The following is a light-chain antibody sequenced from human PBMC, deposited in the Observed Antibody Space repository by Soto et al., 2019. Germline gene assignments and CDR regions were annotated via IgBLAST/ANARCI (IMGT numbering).Light chain of an antibody. J-gene: IGLJ3*02. CDR1: SSNIGAGYD. Sequence: QSVLTQPPSVSGSPGQRVTISCTGSSSNIGAGYDVHWYQQLPGTAPKLLIYGNSNRPSGVPDRFSGSQSGTSASLAIAGLHAEDEADYYCMSYGSSRVFGGGTKLTVL. V-gene: IGLV1-40*01. CDR3: MSYGSSRV. CDR2: GNS.